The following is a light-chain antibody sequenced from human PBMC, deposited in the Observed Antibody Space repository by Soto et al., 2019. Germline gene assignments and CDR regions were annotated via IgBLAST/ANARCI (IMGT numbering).Light chain of an antibody. CDR3: QQYDHYST. Sequence: DIQMTQSPSTLSASVGDRVNITCRASQSINKWVAWYQQKPGKAPKLLIYDASSLESGVPLRFSCSGSGTEFTLTISSLQTDDFATYYCQQYDHYSTFGQGTKLEIK. V-gene: IGKV1-5*01. J-gene: IGKJ2*01. CDR2: DAS. CDR1: QSINKW.